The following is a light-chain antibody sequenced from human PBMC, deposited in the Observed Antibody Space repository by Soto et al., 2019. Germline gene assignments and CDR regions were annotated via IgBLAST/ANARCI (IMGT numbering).Light chain of an antibody. CDR1: QIVSTKS. CDR3: QLYDSSFT. V-gene: IGKV3-20*01. J-gene: IGKJ3*01. CDR2: GAS. Sequence: ILLTQSPGTLSVSPGERATVSCRTSQIVSTKSLVWYQHKPGHAPRLLIYGASSRATGIPDRLSGSGSGTDFTLTISRPEPEDFALYYCQLYDSSFTFGPGTKVDIK.